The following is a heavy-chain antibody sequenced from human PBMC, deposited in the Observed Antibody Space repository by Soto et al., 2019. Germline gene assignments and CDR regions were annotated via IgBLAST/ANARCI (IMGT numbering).Heavy chain of an antibody. D-gene: IGHD1-26*01. J-gene: IGHJ4*02. CDR1: AYTFSDYY. CDR3: AREVTAGLGAGEY. Sequence: QVRLVQSGAEVKKPGASVKVSCKASAYTFSDYYMHWVRQAPGQGLEWMGIIHPNGDTTIYAQNFQGRFTMTRDTSTSTLYMELSGLTSEDTAVYYCAREVTAGLGAGEYWGQGTLVTVSS. CDR2: IHPNGDTT. V-gene: IGHV1-46*01.